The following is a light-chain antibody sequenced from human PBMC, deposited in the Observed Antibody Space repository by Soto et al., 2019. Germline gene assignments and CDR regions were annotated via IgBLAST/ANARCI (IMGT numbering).Light chain of an antibody. Sequence: DIQMTQSPSTLSASIGARVTVTGRDSQSISSWVAWYQQKPGKAPKLLIYDASSLESWVPSRVRGSGSGTEFTLTISSLQPDYFATYYCQQDNDDSWTFGQGTNVDIK. V-gene: IGKV1-5*01. CDR2: DAS. J-gene: IGKJ1*01. CDR3: QQDNDDSWT. CDR1: QSISSW.